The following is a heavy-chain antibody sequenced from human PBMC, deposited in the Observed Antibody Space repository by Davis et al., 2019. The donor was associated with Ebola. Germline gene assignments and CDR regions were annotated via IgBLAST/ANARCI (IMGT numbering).Heavy chain of an antibody. CDR2: IYSGGST. CDR1: GFTFSSYS. V-gene: IGHV3-66*01. J-gene: IGHJ6*02. Sequence: GESLKISCAASGFTFSSYSMNWVRQAPGKGLEWVSVIYSGGSTYYADSVKGRFTISRDNSKNTLYLQMNSLRAEDTAVYYCARDSPFYGMDVWGQGTTVTVSS. CDR3: ARDSPFYGMDV.